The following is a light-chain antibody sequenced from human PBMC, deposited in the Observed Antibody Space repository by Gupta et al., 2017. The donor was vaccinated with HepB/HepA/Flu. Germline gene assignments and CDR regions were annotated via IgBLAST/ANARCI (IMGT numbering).Light chain of an antibody. Sequence: EIVLTQSPATLSLSPVERATLSCRDSQSISAYFAWYQQRPGQSPRRLIYDASNRATGIPARFSGSGSGTDFTLTISSLEPEDVAVYYCQQRSNRGVTFGGGTKVEIK. V-gene: IGKV3-11*01. CDR1: QSISAY. J-gene: IGKJ4*01. CDR3: QQRSNRGVT. CDR2: DAS.